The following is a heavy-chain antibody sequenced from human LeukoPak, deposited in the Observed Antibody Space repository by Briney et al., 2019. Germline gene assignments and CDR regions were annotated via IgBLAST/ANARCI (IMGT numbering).Heavy chain of an antibody. CDR3: ARGGDFDWLSLFDY. J-gene: IGHJ4*02. V-gene: IGHV4-61*01. CDR2: IYYSGST. Sequence: PSETLSLTCTVSGGSVSSGSYYWSWIRQPPGKGLEWIGYIYYSGSTNYNPSLKSRVTISVDTSKNQFSLKLSSVTAADTAVYYCARGGDFDWLSLFDYWGQGTLVTVSS. CDR1: GGSVSSGSYY. D-gene: IGHD3-9*01.